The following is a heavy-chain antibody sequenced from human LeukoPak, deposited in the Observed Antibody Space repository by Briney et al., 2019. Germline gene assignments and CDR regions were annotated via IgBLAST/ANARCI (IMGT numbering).Heavy chain of an antibody. CDR3: AELGITMIGGV. Sequence: GVSLRLSCAPSGFTFSSYEMNWVRQAPGKGLEWVSYISSSGSTIYYADSVKGRFTISRDNAKNSLYLQMNSLRAEDTAVYYCAELGITMIGGVWGKGTTVTISS. CDR1: GFTFSSYE. D-gene: IGHD3-10*02. V-gene: IGHV3-48*03. J-gene: IGHJ6*04. CDR2: ISSSGSTI.